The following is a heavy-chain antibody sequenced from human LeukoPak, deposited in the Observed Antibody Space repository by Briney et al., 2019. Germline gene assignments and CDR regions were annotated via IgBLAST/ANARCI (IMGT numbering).Heavy chain of an antibody. CDR1: GFTPSSYE. D-gene: IGHD2-2*01. J-gene: IGHJ4*02. CDR2: ISTIGSPI. V-gene: IGHV3-48*03. Sequence: GGSLRLSCAVSGFTPSSYEMNWVRQAPGEGLEWVSYISTIGSPIYYADSVKGRFTISRDNAKNSLYLQMNSLRAEDTAVYYCARKYCSSTSCLFDYWGQGTLVTVSS. CDR3: ARKYCSSTSCLFDY.